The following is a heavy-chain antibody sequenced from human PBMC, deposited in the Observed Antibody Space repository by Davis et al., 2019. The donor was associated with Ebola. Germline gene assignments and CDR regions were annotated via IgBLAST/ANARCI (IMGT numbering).Heavy chain of an antibody. Sequence: PGGSLRLSCAASGFTFSSYWMHWVRQTPGMGPVGVSRINSDGTYTTYADSMKGRFTISRDNAKNTLYLQLNSLRAEDTAVYYCTRGSADYLGIDYWGQGTLVTVSS. CDR1: GFTFSSYW. V-gene: IGHV3-74*03. D-gene: IGHD2/OR15-2a*01. CDR3: TRGSADYLGIDY. J-gene: IGHJ4*02. CDR2: INSDGTYT.